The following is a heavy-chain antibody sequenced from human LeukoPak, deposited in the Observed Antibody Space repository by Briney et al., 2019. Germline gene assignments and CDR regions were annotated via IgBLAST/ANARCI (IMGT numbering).Heavy chain of an antibody. CDR1: GGSISSYY. Sequence: PSETLSLTCTVSGGSISSYYWSWIRQPPGKGLEWIGYIYYSGSNNYNPSLKSRVTISVDTSKNKLSLMLISVTAADTAVYYCARQSRWLTPSGPYFDYWGQGTLVTVSS. CDR3: ARQSRWLTPSGPYFDY. V-gene: IGHV4-59*08. CDR2: IYYSGSN. J-gene: IGHJ4*02. D-gene: IGHD5-24*01.